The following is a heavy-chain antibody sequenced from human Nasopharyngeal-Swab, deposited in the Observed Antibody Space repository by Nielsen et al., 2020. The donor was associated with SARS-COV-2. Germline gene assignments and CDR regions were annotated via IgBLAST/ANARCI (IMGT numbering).Heavy chain of an antibody. J-gene: IGHJ2*01. CDR1: GFTFSSYG. Sequence: GESLKISCAASGFTFSSYGIHWVRQAPGKGLEWVAVISYDGSNKYYADSVKGRFTISRDNSKNTLYLQMNSLRAEDTAVYYCAKVAVVTAIPWYFDLWGRGTLVTVSS. D-gene: IGHD2-21*02. V-gene: IGHV3-30*18. CDR2: ISYDGSNK. CDR3: AKVAVVTAIPWYFDL.